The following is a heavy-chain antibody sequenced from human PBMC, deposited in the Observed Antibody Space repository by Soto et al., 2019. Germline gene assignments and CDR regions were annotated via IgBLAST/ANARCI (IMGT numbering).Heavy chain of an antibody. CDR3: ARHKETMVRGVIRTGWFDP. J-gene: IGHJ5*02. Sequence: SETLSLTCTFSGCSISSSSYYLGWIRQPPGKGLEWIGSIYYSGSTYYNPSLKSRVTISVDTSKNQFSLKLSSVTAADTAVYYCARHKETMVRGVIRTGWFDPWGQGTLVTVSS. CDR1: GCSISSSSYY. CDR2: IYYSGST. D-gene: IGHD3-10*01. V-gene: IGHV4-39*01.